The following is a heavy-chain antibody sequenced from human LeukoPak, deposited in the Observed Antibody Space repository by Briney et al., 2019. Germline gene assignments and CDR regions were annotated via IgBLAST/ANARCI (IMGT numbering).Heavy chain of an antibody. V-gene: IGHV4-39*01. D-gene: IGHD3/OR15-3a*01. Sequence: PSETLSLTCTVSGGSISSSSYYWGWIRQPPGKGLEWIGSIYYSGSTYYNPSLKSRVTISVDTSKNQFSLKLSSVTAADTAVYYCARGLPNYYGMDVWGQGTTVTVSS. CDR3: ARGLPNYYGMDV. CDR2: IYYSGST. J-gene: IGHJ6*02. CDR1: GGSISSSSYY.